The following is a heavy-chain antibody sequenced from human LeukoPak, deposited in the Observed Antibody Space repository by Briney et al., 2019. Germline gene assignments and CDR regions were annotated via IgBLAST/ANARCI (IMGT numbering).Heavy chain of an antibody. J-gene: IGHJ4*02. D-gene: IGHD6-13*01. CDR1: GFTFSDYY. CDR3: ARDFRRSSSWPFDY. V-gene: IGHV3-11*06. CDR2: ISSSSSYT. Sequence: GGSPRLSCAASGFTFSDYYMSWIRQAPGKGLEWVSYISSSSSYTNYVDSVKGRFTISRDNAKNSLYLQMNSLRAEDTAVYHCARDFRRSSSWPFDYWGQGTLVTVSS.